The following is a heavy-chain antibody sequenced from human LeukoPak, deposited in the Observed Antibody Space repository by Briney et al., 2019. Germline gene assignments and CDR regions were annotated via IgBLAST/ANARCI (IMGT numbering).Heavy chain of an antibody. J-gene: IGHJ4*02. CDR1: GFSLSSYW. V-gene: IGHV3-74*01. Sequence: GGSLRLSCAASGFSLSSYWMHWVRQAPGKGLVWVSRIDGDGYSTTYADSVKGRFPISRDNGKNTLYLQMNSLRAEDTAVYYCARDFRYSPDYCGQGTLVTVSS. D-gene: IGHD3-16*02. CDR3: ARDFRYSPDY. CDR2: IDGDGYST.